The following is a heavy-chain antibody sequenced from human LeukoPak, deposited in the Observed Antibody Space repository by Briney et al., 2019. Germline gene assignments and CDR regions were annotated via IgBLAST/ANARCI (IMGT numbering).Heavy chain of an antibody. D-gene: IGHD6-19*01. CDR2: ISGSGGST. Sequence: GGSLRPSCAASGFTFSSYAMSWVRQAPGKGLEWVSAISGSGGSTYYADSVKGRFTISRDNSKNTLYLQMNSLRAEDTAVYYCAKGAHSSGWWTAPIGYWGQGTLVTVSS. CDR1: GFTFSSYA. J-gene: IGHJ4*02. V-gene: IGHV3-23*01. CDR3: AKGAHSSGWWTAPIGY.